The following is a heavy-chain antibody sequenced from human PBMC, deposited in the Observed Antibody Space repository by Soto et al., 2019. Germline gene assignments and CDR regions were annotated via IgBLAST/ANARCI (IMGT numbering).Heavy chain of an antibody. CDR2: MYHSGNT. CDR1: GGSIRSGGYS. CDR3: ASAPSAYDGSRGGIDY. J-gene: IGHJ4*02. V-gene: IGHV4-30-2*01. Sequence: QLQLQESGSGLVKPSQTLSLTCAVSGGSIRSGGYSWSWIRQPPGKGLEWIGYMYHSGNTYYSPSLKRRVTTSXXTXMXXFSLRVSSVPAADTAVYYCASAPSAYDGSRGGIDYWGQGTLVTVSS. D-gene: IGHD3-22*01.